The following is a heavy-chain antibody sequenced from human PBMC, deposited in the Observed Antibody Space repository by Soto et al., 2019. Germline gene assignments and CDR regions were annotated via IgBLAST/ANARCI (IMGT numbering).Heavy chain of an antibody. CDR3: AKDHLETTVTTPSY. J-gene: IGHJ4*02. CDR1: GFTFSSYG. Sequence: LRLSCAASGFTFSSYGMHWVRQVPGKGLEWVAVISYDGNNKYYADSVKGRFTISRDNFKNTLYLQMDSLRAEDTAMYYCAKDHLETTVTTPSYWGQGTLVTVSS. D-gene: IGHD4-17*01. CDR2: ISYDGNNK. V-gene: IGHV3-30*18.